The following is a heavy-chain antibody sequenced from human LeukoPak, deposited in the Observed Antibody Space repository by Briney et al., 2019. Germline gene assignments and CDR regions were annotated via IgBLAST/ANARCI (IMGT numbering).Heavy chain of an antibody. J-gene: IGHJ5*02. CDR2: IFQRGYS. D-gene: IGHD1-1*01. CDR1: GYSISSGYY. V-gene: IGHV4-38-2*01. Sequence: SETLSLTCAVSGYSISSGYYWGWIRQPPGMGLQWIGSIFQRGYSYYNPSLKSRVTISVDTSRNQFSLKLSSVTAADTAVYYCAGDKETTGNGRPNWFDPWGQGTLVTVSS. CDR3: AGDKETTGNGRPNWFDP.